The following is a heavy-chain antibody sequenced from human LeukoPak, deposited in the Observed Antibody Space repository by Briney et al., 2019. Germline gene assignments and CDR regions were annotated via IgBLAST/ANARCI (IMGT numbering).Heavy chain of an antibody. D-gene: IGHD5-24*01. CDR1: GGSISSYY. Sequence: PSETLSLTCSVSGGSISSYYCSWIRQPPGKGLEWIGYISYSGGTKYSPSLKGRVTISLDTSKNQFSLKLSSVTAADTAVYYCARGDVFFDYRGQGTLVTVSS. CDR2: ISYSGGT. J-gene: IGHJ4*02. CDR3: ARGDVFFDY. V-gene: IGHV4-59*01.